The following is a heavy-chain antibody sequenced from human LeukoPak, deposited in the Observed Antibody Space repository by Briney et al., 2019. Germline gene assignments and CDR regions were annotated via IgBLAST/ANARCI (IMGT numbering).Heavy chain of an antibody. D-gene: IGHD3-16*01. CDR2: IYYIGST. CDR1: GDSISSYY. Sequence: SETLSLTCTVSGDSISSYYWSWIRQPPGKGLEWIGYIYYIGSTNYNPSLKSRVTISVDTSKDQFSLRLTSVTAADTAMYYCARSFLGDWYFDLWGRGTLVTVSS. V-gene: IGHV4-59*01. CDR3: ARSFLGDWYFDL. J-gene: IGHJ2*01.